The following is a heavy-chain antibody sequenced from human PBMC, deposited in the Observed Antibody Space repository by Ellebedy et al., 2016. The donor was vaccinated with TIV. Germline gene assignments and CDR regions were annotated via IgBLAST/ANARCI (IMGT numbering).Heavy chain of an antibody. D-gene: IGHD6-6*01. J-gene: IGHJ4*02. CDR1: GFTFGSYA. V-gene: IGHV3-23*01. Sequence: GESLKISXAVSGFTFGSYAMSWVRQAPGKGLECVSSLSGSGTSTYYADSMKGRFTISRDNSKNTLYLQMNSLRAEDTAVYFCVRGARSSSSFFDFWGQGTLVTVSS. CDR3: VRGARSSSSFFDF. CDR2: LSGSGTST.